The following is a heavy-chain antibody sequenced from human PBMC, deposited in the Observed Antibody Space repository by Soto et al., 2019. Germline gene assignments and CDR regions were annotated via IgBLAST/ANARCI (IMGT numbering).Heavy chain of an antibody. CDR3: ARDPVAGTYFDY. V-gene: IGHV1-18*01. CDR1: GCTFTNFV. D-gene: IGHD6-19*01. Sequence: ASVKVSCKASGCTFTNFVISWVRQAPGQGLEWMGWINAYNGNTNYAQKLQGRVTMTTDTSTSTAYMALRSLRSDDTAAYYCARDPVAGTYFDYWGQGALVTVSS. CDR2: INAYNGNT. J-gene: IGHJ4*02.